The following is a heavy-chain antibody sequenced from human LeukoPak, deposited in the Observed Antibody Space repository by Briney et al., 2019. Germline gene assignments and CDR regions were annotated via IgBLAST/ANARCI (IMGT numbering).Heavy chain of an antibody. J-gene: IGHJ4*02. CDR1: GFTFGSYW. D-gene: IGHD5-18*01. Sequence: GGSLRLSCAASGFTFGSYWMSWVRQAPGKGLEWVANIKQDGSEKYYVDSVKGRFTISRDNSKNTLYLQMNSLRAEDTAVYYCASNPAMVDYWGQGTLVTVSS. CDR3: ASNPAMVDY. CDR2: IKQDGSEK. V-gene: IGHV3-7*01.